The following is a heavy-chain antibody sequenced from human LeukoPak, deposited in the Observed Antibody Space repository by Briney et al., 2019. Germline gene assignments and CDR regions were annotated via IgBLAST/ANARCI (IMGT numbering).Heavy chain of an antibody. V-gene: IGHV3-11*06. CDR1: GFTFSDYY. J-gene: IGHJ6*02. Sequence: GESLRLSCAASGFTFSDYYMTWIRQAPGKGLEWVSYITNSGIYTNYADSVKGRSTMSRDNAKNSLYLQMNSLRADDTAVYYCARGHYGLDVWGQGTTVTVSS. CDR2: ITNSGIYT. CDR3: ARGHYGLDV.